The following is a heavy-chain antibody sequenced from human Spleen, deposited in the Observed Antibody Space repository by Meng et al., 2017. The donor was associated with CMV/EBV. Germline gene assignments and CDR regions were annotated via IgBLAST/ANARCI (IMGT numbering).Heavy chain of an antibody. CDR2: INSGGYII. D-gene: IGHD3-3*01. CDR3: TRVGLAMDV. V-gene: IGHV3-48*03. Sequence: GESLKISCAASGFFLSSYEMNWLRQAPGRGLEWLSYINSGGYIIQYADSVRGRFTISRDDAKNSLYLQMTSLRDEDTALYYCTRVGLAMDVWGQGTTVTVSS. CDR1: GFFLSSYE. J-gene: IGHJ6*02.